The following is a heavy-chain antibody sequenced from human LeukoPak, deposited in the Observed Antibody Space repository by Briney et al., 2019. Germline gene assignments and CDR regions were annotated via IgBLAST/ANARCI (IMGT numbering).Heavy chain of an antibody. CDR3: ARAPKGASYFDY. J-gene: IGHJ4*02. D-gene: IGHD1-26*01. CDR1: GFIFSSYD. CDR2: IGTAGDT. Sequence: GGSLRLSCAASGFIFSSYDMHWVRQATGKALECASSIGTAGDTYYPGSVRGRFTISRENAKNSLYLQMNSLRAGDTAVCYCARAPKGASYFDYWGQGTLVTVSS. V-gene: IGHV3-13*01.